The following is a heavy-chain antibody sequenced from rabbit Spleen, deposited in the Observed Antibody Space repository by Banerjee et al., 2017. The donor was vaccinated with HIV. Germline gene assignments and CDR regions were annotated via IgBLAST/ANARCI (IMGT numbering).Heavy chain of an antibody. CDR3: ARDTSSSFSSYGMDL. CDR1: GFDFSYYG. J-gene: IGHJ6*01. V-gene: IGHV1S45*01. D-gene: IGHD1-1*01. Sequence: QEQLVESGGGLVQPGGSLKLPCKASGFDFSYYGVSWVRQAPGKGLEWIGYIDTGSSGFTYFATWAKGRFTCSKTSSTTVTLQMTRLTAADTATYFCARDTSSSFSSYGMDLWGQGTLVTVS. CDR2: IDTGSSGFT.